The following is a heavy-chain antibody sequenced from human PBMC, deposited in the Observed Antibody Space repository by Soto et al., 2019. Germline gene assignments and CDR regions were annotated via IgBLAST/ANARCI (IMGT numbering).Heavy chain of an antibody. CDR3: ARDRYYDSSGYLDY. Sequence: SVKVSCKASGGTFSSYAISWVRQAPGQGLEWMGGIIPIFGTANYAQKFQGRVTITADESTSTAYMELSSLRSEDTAVYYCARDRYYDSSGYLDYWGQGTLVTVSS. J-gene: IGHJ4*02. D-gene: IGHD3-22*01. V-gene: IGHV1-69*13. CDR2: IIPIFGTA. CDR1: GGTFSSYA.